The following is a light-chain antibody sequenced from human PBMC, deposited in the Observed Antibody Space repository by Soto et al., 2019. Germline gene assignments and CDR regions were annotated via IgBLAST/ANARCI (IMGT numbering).Light chain of an antibody. CDR2: KAS. CDR3: QQYHRYWT. Sequence: DIQMTQSPSTLSASVGDRVTITCRASQSVSSWLAWYQQKPGKAPNLLIYKASSLASGVPTRFSGSGSGTEFTLTINLLQPDDFASYYCQQYHRYWTFGQGTKVEIK. V-gene: IGKV1-5*03. CDR1: QSVSSW. J-gene: IGKJ1*01.